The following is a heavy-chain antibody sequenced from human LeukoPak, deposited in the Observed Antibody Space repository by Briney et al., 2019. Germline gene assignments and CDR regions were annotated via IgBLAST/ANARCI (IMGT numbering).Heavy chain of an antibody. J-gene: IGHJ4*02. CDR2: IYYNGST. CDR1: GGSISRYY. Sequence: SETLSLTCTVSGGSISRYYWSWIRQPPGKGLEWIGNIYYNGSTNYKPSLKSRVTISVHTSNNQFSLNLRSLTAADTAVYYCARGGYSGYAFDRWGQGTRVTVSS. V-gene: IGHV4-59*01. CDR3: ARGGYSGYAFDR. D-gene: IGHD5-12*01.